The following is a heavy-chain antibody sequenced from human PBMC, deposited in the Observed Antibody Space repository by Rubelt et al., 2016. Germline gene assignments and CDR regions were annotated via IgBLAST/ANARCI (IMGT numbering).Heavy chain of an antibody. Sequence: EVQLLESGGGLVQPGGSLRLSCTASGFTFSSNAMYWVRQAPGKGLEWVSSISGSGGSTYYADSVKGRFTISREHSKNTLYLQMKNRRAEDTAVYYCARVNYDFWSGYYSGTDYWGQGTLVTVSS. CDR1: GFTFSSNA. V-gene: IGHV3-23*01. CDR2: ISGSGGST. D-gene: IGHD3-3*01. CDR3: ARVNYDFWSGYYSGTDY. J-gene: IGHJ4*02.